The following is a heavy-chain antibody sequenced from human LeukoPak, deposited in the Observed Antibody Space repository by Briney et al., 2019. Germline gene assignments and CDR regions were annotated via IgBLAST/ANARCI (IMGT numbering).Heavy chain of an antibody. CDR3: ARERMVRGAEVLDWFDP. V-gene: IGHV4-59*12. CDR2: IYYSGST. J-gene: IGHJ5*02. Sequence: PSETLSLTCTVSGGSISSYYWSWIRQPPGKGLEWIGYIYYSGSTNYNPSLKSRVTISVDTSKNQFSLKLSSVTAADTAVYYCARERMVRGAEVLDWFDPWGQGTLVTVSS. CDR1: GGSISSYY. D-gene: IGHD3-10*01.